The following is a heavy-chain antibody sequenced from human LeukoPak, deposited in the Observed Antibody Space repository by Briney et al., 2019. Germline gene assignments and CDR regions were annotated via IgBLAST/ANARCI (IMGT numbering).Heavy chain of an antibody. V-gene: IGHV3-7*04. CDR1: GFTFNSYW. J-gene: IGHJ4*02. CDR2: IKPDGSEK. Sequence: GGSLRLSCAASGFTFNSYWMSWVRQAPGKGLEWVANIKPDGSEKYYVDFVKGRFTISRDNAKNSVYLQMNSLRVEDTAVYNCARDGIDYWGQGTLVTVSS. CDR3: ARDGIDY. D-gene: IGHD1-26*01.